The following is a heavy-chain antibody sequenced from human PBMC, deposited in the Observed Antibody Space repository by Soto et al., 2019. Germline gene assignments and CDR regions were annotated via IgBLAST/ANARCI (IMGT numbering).Heavy chain of an antibody. D-gene: IGHD7-27*01. J-gene: IGHJ4*02. V-gene: IGHV4-59*01. CDR2: IYYSGST. Sequence: SETLSLTCTVSGGSISSYYWSWIRQPPGKGLEWIGYIYYSGSTNYNPSLKSRVTISVDTSKNQFSLKLSSVTAADTAVYYCARGLGHDFDYWGQGTLVTVSS. CDR3: ARGLGHDFDY. CDR1: GGSISSYY.